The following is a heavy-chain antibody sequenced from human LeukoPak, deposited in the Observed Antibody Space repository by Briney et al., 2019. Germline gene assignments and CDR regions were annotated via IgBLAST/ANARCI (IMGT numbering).Heavy chain of an antibody. V-gene: IGHV1-18*01. Sequence: GASVKVSCKASGYTFTSYGISWVRQAPGQGLEWMGWISAYNGNTNYAQKLQGRVTMTTDTSTSTAYMELRSLRSDDTAVYYCASGVARYYSPMNYYYGMDVWGQGTTVTVSS. D-gene: IGHD3-10*01. CDR1: GYTFTSYG. CDR2: ISAYNGNT. CDR3: ASGVARYYSPMNYYYGMDV. J-gene: IGHJ6*02.